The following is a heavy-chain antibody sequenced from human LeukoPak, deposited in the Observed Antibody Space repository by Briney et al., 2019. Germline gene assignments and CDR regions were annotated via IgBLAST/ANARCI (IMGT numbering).Heavy chain of an antibody. V-gene: IGHV3-30-3*01. CDR1: GFTFSSYA. CDR3: ASSGGGYEWGSFVH. Sequence: PGGSLRLSCAASGFTFSSYAMHWVRQAPGKGLEWVAVISYDGSNKYYADSVKGRFTISRDNAKNSLYLQMNSLRAEDTAVYYCASSGGGYEWGSFVHWGQGTLVTVSS. J-gene: IGHJ4*02. CDR2: ISYDGSNK. D-gene: IGHD5-12*01.